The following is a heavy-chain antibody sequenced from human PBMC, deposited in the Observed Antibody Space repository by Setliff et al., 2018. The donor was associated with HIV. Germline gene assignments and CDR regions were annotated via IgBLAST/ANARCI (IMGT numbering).Heavy chain of an antibody. CDR1: GYSFTDYY. D-gene: IGHD5-18*01. CDR3: ARRSGYSYGSYYYYGMDV. J-gene: IGHJ6*02. V-gene: IGHV1-2*02. Sequence: ASVKVSCKASGYSFTDYYIHWVRQAPGHGLEWMGWISVYNGYTNYAQKFQGRVTMTRDTSISTAYMELSRLRSDDTAVYYCARRSGYSYGSYYYYGMDVWGQGTTVTVSS. CDR2: ISVYNGYT.